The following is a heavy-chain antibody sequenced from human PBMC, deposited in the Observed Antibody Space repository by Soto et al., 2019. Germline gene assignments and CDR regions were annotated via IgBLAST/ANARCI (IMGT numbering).Heavy chain of an antibody. CDR3: ARGREYYYETTHDY. V-gene: IGHV4-31*03. CDR2: IYYSGST. D-gene: IGHD3-22*01. J-gene: IGHJ4*02. CDR1: GGSISSGGYY. Sequence: SSETLSLTCTVSGGSISSGGYYWSWIRQHPGKGLEWIGYIYYSGSTYYNPSLKSRVTISVDTSKNQFSLKLSSVTAADTAVYYCARGREYYYETTHDYWGQGTLVTVSS.